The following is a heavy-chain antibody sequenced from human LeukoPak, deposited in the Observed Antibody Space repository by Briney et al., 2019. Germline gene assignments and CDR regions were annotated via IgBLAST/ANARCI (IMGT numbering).Heavy chain of an antibody. CDR3: ARDPLYNWNGGHFDY. CDR1: GFTFSSYA. J-gene: IGHJ4*02. V-gene: IGHV3-30-3*01. D-gene: IGHD1-1*01. Sequence: PGGSLRLSCAASGFTFSSYAMHWVRQAPGKGLEWVAVISYDGSNKYYADSVKGRFTISRDNSKNTLYLQMNSLRAEDTAVYYCARDPLYNWNGGHFDYWGQGTLVTVSS. CDR2: ISYDGSNK.